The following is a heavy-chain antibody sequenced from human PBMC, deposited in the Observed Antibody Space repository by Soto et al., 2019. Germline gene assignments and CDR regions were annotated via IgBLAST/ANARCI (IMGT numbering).Heavy chain of an antibody. D-gene: IGHD4-17*01. CDR3: AIHGPDYGDYTRMDV. CDR2: IRSKANSYAT. J-gene: IGHJ6*04. Sequence: GGSLRLSCAASGFTFSGSAMHWVRQASGKGLEWVGRIRSKANSYATAYAASVKGRFTISRDDSKNTAYLQMNSLKTEDTAVYYCAIHGPDYGDYTRMDVWGKGTTVTVSS. V-gene: IGHV3-73*01. CDR1: GFTFSGSA.